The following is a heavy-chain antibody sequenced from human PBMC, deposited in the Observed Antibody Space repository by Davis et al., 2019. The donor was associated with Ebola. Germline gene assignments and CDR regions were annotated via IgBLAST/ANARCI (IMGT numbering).Heavy chain of an antibody. CDR1: GFTLSDHY. CDR3: ARVVTNSWQFDL. CDR2: IRNSYTT. Sequence: GESLKISCAASGFTLSDHYMDWVRQAPGKGLEWVGRIRNSYTTEYAESVKGRFTISRDDSKNSLYLQMNSLKTEDTAVYYCARVVTNSWQFDLWGRGTLVTVSS. J-gene: IGHJ2*01. D-gene: IGHD4-23*01. V-gene: IGHV3-72*01.